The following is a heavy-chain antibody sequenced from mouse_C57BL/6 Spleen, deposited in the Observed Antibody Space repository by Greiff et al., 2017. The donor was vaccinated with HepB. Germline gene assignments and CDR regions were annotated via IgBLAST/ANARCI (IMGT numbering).Heavy chain of an antibody. D-gene: IGHD2-3*01. CDR3: ARYDDGYHRGFFAY. J-gene: IGHJ3*01. CDR1: GFTFTDYY. CDR2: IRNKANGYTT. V-gene: IGHV7-3*01. Sequence: EVKLLESGGGLVQPGGSLSLSCAASGFTFTDYYMSWVRQPPGKALEWLGFIRNKANGYTTEYSASVKGRFTISRDNSQSILYLQMNALRAEDSATYYCARYDDGYHRGFFAYWGQGTLVTVSA.